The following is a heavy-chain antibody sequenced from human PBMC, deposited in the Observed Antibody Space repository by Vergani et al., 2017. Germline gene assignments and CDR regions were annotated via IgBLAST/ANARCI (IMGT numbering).Heavy chain of an antibody. CDR3: AKQYFVSGNYLFDY. D-gene: IGHD3-10*01. CDR2: IRDKTYNYAT. V-gene: IGHV3-73*02. J-gene: IGHJ4*02. Sequence: EVQLVESGGGLVQPGGSLTLSCAASGFTFSGSAMHWVRQTSGKGLEWIGRIRDKTYNYATAYAVSVKGRFIISRDDSKKTAYLQMNRLTIEDTAIYYCAKQYFVSGNYLFDYWGQGTLVTVSS. CDR1: GFTFSGSA.